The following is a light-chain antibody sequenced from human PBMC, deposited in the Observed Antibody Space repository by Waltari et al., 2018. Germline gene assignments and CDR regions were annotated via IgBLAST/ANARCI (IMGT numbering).Light chain of an antibody. CDR1: QSVNSW. V-gene: IGKV1-5*03. J-gene: IGKJ1*01. CDR2: KAS. CDR3: QQYDSYWT. Sequence: DIQMTQSPSTLSASVLDRVTIPCRATQSVNSWLAWYQQKPGKAPKLLIFKASNLESGVPSRFSGSGSGTEFTLTISSLQPDDFATYHCQQYDSYWTFGKGTKVEIK.